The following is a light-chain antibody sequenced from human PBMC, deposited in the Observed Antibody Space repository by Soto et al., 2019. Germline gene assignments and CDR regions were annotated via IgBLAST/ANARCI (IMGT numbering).Light chain of an antibody. CDR2: GAS. Sequence: DIVLTQSPGTLSLSPGDRVTLSCRASQSVSSGYLAWYQQKPGQAPRLVIYGASSRPTGIPDRFSGSGSGTDFTLTISRLEPEDFAVYYCQQYATSPRLTSGGGTKVEIK. J-gene: IGKJ4*01. V-gene: IGKV3-20*01. CDR3: QQYATSPRLT. CDR1: QSVSSGY.